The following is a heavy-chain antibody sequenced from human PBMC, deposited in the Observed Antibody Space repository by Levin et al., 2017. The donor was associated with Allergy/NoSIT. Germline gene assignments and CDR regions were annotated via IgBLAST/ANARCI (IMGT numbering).Heavy chain of an antibody. V-gene: IGHV3-23*01. CDR3: TKEWEWSGYPHDAFDF. CDR1: GFTFRSYA. J-gene: IGHJ3*01. D-gene: IGHD3-3*01. Sequence: GGSLRLSCAASGFTFRSYAMSWVRQAPGKGLEWVSDISGRGGSTYYADSVKGRFTISRDNSKNTLYLQMNSLRAEDTAVYYCTKEWEWSGYPHDAFDFWGQGTMVTVSS. CDR2: ISGRGGST.